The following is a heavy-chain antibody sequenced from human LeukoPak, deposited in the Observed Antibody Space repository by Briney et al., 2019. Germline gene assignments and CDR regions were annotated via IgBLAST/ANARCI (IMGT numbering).Heavy chain of an antibody. D-gene: IGHD2-15*01. Sequence: GAPLKISGKGSGYSFTNYWIGWVRHMPGKGLEWMGIIYPGDSDTRYSPSFQGQVTISTAKSISTAYLQSSSPKASDAAMYYCARLGDSGLAFDIWGQGTMVTVSS. CDR1: GYSFTNYW. CDR2: IYPGDSDT. J-gene: IGHJ3*02. V-gene: IGHV5-51*01. CDR3: ARLGDSGLAFDI.